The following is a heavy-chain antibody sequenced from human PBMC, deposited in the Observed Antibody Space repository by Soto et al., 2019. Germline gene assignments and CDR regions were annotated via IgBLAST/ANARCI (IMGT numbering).Heavy chain of an antibody. Sequence: PGGSLRLSCSASGCILTDHARYLVRQSPGKGLEYVSTISPNGANTFYAHCVKCSFTISRYNSMITLYLDMSSLRTEALSVYYFIKASSGWQPHSGCNKYYSYRLDVWGQGATVTVS. CDR2: ISPNGANT. CDR1: GCILTDHA. CDR3: IKASSGWQPHSGCNKYYSYRLDV. D-gene: IGHD3-10*01. J-gene: IGHJ6*02. V-gene: IGHV3-64D*06.